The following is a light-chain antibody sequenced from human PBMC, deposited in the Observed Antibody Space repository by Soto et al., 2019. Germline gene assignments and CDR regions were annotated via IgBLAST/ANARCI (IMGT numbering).Light chain of an antibody. CDR3: SSCTTSTTHVV. Sequence: QSALTQPASVSGSPGQSITISCTGASNDIGASNYVSWYQQHPGKAPKLMIYDVNARPSGVSIRFSGSKSGNTASLTISGLPPEDEADYYCSSCTTSTTHVVFGGGTKVTVL. V-gene: IGLV2-14*03. J-gene: IGLJ2*01. CDR1: SNDIGASNY. CDR2: DVN.